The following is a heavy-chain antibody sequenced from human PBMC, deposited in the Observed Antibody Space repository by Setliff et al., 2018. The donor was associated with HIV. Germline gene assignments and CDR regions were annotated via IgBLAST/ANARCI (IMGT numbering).Heavy chain of an antibody. Sequence: ASVKVSCKASGYTFTSYYMHWVRQAPGQGLEWMGIINPSGGSTSYAQRFQGRVTMTRDTSTSTVYMELSSLRSEDTAVYYCARKHNYTSSTYVFDYWGQGTLVTVSS. CDR1: GYTFTSYY. V-gene: IGHV1-46*01. CDR2: INPSGGST. J-gene: IGHJ4*02. CDR3: ARKHNYTSSTYVFDY. D-gene: IGHD6-13*01.